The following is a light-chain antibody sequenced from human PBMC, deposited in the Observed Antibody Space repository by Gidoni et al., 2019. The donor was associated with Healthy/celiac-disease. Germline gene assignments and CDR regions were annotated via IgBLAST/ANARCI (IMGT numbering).Light chain of an antibody. Sequence: DIQMTQSPSTLSASVGDSVTINCRASQSTSRWLAWYQQKPGKAPKVLIYRSSSVESVVTSRYSGSGSWTEFTLIISRLQPDDFATYYCQQYNSLFTFXPXTKVDIK. CDR1: QSTSRW. CDR2: RSS. CDR3: QQYNSLFT. J-gene: IGKJ3*01. V-gene: IGKV1-5*03.